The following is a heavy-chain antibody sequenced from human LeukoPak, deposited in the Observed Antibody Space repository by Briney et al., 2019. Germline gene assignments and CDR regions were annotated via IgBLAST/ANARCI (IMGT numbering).Heavy chain of an antibody. D-gene: IGHD2-15*01. V-gene: IGHV3-23*01. CDR1: GSTFSSYG. CDR3: AKGGRYCSGGNCYFFDY. Sequence: GGSLRLSCAASGSTFSSYGMSWVRQAPGKGLEWVSAISGSGGSTYYADSVKGRFTISRDNSKTTLYLQMNSLRADDTAVYYCAKGGRYCSGGNCYFFDYWGQGTLVTVSS. J-gene: IGHJ4*02. CDR2: ISGSGGST.